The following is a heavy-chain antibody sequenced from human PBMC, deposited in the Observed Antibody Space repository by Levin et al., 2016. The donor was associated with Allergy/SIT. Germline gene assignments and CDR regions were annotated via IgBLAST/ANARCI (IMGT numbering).Heavy chain of an antibody. D-gene: IGHD3-10*01. Sequence: WIRQPPGKGLEWIGYIYYSGSTNYNPSLKSRVTISVDTSKNQFSLKLSSVTAADTAVYYCARGDPYLDMVRGENYFDYWGQGTLVTVSS. V-gene: IGHV4-59*12. CDR2: IYYSGST. CDR3: ARGDPYLDMVRGENYFDY. J-gene: IGHJ4*02.